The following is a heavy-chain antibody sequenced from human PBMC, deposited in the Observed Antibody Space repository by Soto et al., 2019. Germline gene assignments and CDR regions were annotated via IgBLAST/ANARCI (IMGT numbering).Heavy chain of an antibody. CDR3: AAELGFGKLSVV. CDR1: GDTFKKCV. CDR2: IIPLFGTT. V-gene: IGHV1-69*01. Sequence: QVQVVQSGVEVRRPGSSVKVSCKASGDTFKKCVISWVRQAPGQGLEWMGGIIPLFGTTDFAQRLQGRLTITTDESTTTAYMELSRLRSEDTATYYCAAELGFGKLSVVWGQGTTVIVSS. D-gene: IGHD3-10*01. J-gene: IGHJ6*02.